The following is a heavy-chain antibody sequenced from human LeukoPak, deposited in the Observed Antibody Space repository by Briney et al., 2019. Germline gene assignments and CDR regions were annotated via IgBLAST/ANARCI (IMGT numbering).Heavy chain of an antibody. V-gene: IGHV4-39*07. CDR2: IYYSGSI. Sequence: SETLSLTCTVSGGSINSSSYYWGWIRQPPGKGLEWIGSIYYSGSIYYSGSTNYNPSLKSRVTISVDTSKNQFSLKLSSVTAADTAVYYCARTNYDSSAYYGMDVWGQGTTVTVSS. CDR3: ARTNYDSSAYYGMDV. D-gene: IGHD3-22*01. J-gene: IGHJ6*02. CDR1: GGSINSSSYY.